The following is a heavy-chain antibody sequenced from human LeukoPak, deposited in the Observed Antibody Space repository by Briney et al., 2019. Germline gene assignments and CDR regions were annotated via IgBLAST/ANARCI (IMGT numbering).Heavy chain of an antibody. J-gene: IGHJ6*02. V-gene: IGHV4-59*01. CDR1: GGSISSYY. D-gene: IGHD3-3*01. CDR2: IYCSRST. CDR3: ARGPLKNYDFWSGYPNYYYYGMDV. Sequence: SETLTLTCTVSGGSISSYYWSWIRQPPGKGLEWIGYIYCSRSTNYNPSLKSRVTISVDTSKNQFSLKLSSVTAADTAVYYCARGPLKNYDFWSGYPNYYYYGMDVWGQGTTFNVSS.